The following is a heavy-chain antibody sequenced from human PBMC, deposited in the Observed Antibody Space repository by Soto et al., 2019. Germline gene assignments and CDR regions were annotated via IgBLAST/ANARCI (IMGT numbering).Heavy chain of an antibody. D-gene: IGHD3-10*01. CDR2: IEHDSTRS. J-gene: IGHJ3*02. Sequence: GGSLRLSCAASGFTFSNFWMNWVRQAPGKGLEWVANIEHDSTRSSYLDSVKGRFTISRDNAKNSMYLQMNSLRAEDTAVYYCARVIGSDAFDIWGQGTMVTVSS. CDR1: GFTFSNFW. CDR3: ARVIGSDAFDI. V-gene: IGHV3-7*03.